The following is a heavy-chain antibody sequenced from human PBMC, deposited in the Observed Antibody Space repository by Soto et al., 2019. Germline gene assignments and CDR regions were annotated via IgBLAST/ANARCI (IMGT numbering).Heavy chain of an antibody. V-gene: IGHV1-18*01. Sequence: QVPLVQSGAEVKKPGASVKVSCKASGYTFTSYGISWVRQAPGQGLEWMGWISAYNGNTNYAQKLQGRVTMTTDTPTSAAYMELRSLRSDDTAVYYCARVVVVVVVPAAINWFDPWGQGTLVTVSS. CDR1: GYTFTSYG. CDR2: ISAYNGNT. D-gene: IGHD2-2*01. J-gene: IGHJ5*02. CDR3: ARVVVVVVVPAAINWFDP.